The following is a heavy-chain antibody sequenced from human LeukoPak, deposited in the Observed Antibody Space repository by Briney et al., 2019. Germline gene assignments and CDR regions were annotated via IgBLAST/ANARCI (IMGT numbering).Heavy chain of an antibody. J-gene: IGHJ4*02. V-gene: IGHV3-30*18. CDR2: ISDDGSDQ. Sequence: GGSLRLSCAASGFDFSNYGMHWVRQAPGKGLEWVSLISDDGSDQYYAESVKGRFSISRDNSKNTLYLQMTSLRPDDTAVYFCAQRVPAPLFHNWGQGTLVTVSS. CDR3: AQRVPAPLFHN. D-gene: IGHD2-2*01. CDR1: GFDFSNYG.